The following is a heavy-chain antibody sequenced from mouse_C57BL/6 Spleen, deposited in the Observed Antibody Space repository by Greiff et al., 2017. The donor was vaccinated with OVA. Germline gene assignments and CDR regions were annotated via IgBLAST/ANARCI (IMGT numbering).Heavy chain of an antibody. J-gene: IGHJ3*01. V-gene: IGHV1-78*01. CDR1: GYTFTDHT. CDR3: ARDYYGSSLTAWFAY. CDR2: IYPRDGST. D-gene: IGHD1-1*01. Sequence: VQLQQSDAELVKPGASVKISCKVSGYTFTDHTIHWMKQRPEQGLEWIGYIYPRDGSTKYNEKFKGKATLTADKSSSTAYMQLNSLTSEDSAVYFCARDYYGSSLTAWFAYWGQGTLVTVSA.